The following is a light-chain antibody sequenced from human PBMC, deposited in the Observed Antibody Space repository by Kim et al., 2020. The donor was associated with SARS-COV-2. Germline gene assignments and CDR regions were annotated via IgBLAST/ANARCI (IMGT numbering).Light chain of an antibody. CDR3: QQSFGSAVT. Sequence: ASVGDSVTITCRASQHISNFLNWYQHTPGKAPKLLISSASSLQPGVPSRFSASASGTDFRLTISSLQSEDFATYYCQQSFGSAVTFGGGTKVDIK. V-gene: IGKV1-39*01. J-gene: IGKJ4*01. CDR1: QHISNF. CDR2: SAS.